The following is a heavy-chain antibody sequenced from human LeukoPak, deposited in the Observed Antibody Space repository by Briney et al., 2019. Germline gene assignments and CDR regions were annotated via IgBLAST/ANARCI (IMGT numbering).Heavy chain of an antibody. V-gene: IGHV3-30*02. J-gene: IGHJ4*02. CDR3: AVGYKGYVWGCSRYTGAYYYDY. CDR1: GFTLSSYG. Sequence: GGSLRLSCAASGFTLSSYGMHWVRQAPGKGLEWVAFIRYDGSNKYYADPVKGRFTISKDFYRNTLYLQMNSLRAEDTALYYCAVGYKGYVWGCSRYTGAYYYDYWGQGTLVTVSS. D-gene: IGHD3-16*02. CDR2: IRYDGSNK.